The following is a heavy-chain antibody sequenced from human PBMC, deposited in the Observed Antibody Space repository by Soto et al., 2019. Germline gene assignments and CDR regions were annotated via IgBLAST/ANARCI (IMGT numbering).Heavy chain of an antibody. CDR1: GFTVSSNY. Sequence: GGSLRLSCAASGFTVSSNYMSWVRQAPGKGLEWVSVIYSGGSTYYADSVEGRFTISRDNAKNTLYLHMNSLRAEDTAVYFCARSPGGYYIDWGQGTMVTVS. CDR3: ARSPGGYYID. CDR2: IYSGGST. J-gene: IGHJ3*01. D-gene: IGHD2-15*01. V-gene: IGHV3-53*01.